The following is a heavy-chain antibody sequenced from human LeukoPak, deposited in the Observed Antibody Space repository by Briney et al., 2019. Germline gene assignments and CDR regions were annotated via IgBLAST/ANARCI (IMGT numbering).Heavy chain of an antibody. CDR3: LTDLGSSRPNF. Sequence: GGSLRLSCAASGXSFSTYWMSWVRQAPGQGLEWVANIKQDGGEKYYGDSAKGRFTISRDNGKNSLFLQMNSLTAEATAVYYCLTDLGSSRPNFWGQGILVTVSS. D-gene: IGHD6-13*01. J-gene: IGHJ4*02. CDR1: GXSFSTYW. V-gene: IGHV3-7*01. CDR2: IKQDGGEK.